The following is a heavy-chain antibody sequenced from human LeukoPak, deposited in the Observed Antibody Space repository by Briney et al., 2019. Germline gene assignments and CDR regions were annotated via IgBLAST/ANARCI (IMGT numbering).Heavy chain of an antibody. V-gene: IGHV1-69*06. Sequence: SVTVSCKASGGTFSSYGIRWVRQAPGQGVEGMGGIIPIFGTANYAQKFQGRVTITAEKTTTTAYMHLSSLISEDTAVYYCARAFSSGYDRWIYYFDYCGQGTLVTVSS. CDR1: GGTFSSYG. CDR2: IIPIFGTA. CDR3: ARAFSSGYDRWIYYFDY. D-gene: IGHD5-12*01. J-gene: IGHJ4*02.